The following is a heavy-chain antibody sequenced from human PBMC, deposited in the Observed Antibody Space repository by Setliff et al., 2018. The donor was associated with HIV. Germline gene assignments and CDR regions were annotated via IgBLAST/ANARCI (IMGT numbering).Heavy chain of an antibody. D-gene: IGHD2-21*01. CDR1: GFPFSVHG. Sequence: LRLSCEASGFPFSVHGMHWVRQSPGKGLEWLAIIWYDGGTKHYADSLKGRFTISRDDSKNTLYLQMNSLRAEDTALYYCARGQFRLRPDSLDLWGQGTLVTVSS. CDR2: IWYDGGTK. CDR3: ARGQFRLRPDSLDL. V-gene: IGHV3-33*01. J-gene: IGHJ3*01.